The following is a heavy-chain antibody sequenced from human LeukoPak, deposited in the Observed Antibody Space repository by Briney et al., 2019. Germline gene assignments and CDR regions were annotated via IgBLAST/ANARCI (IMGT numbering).Heavy chain of an antibody. CDR1: GYSFTSCW. J-gene: IGHJ4*02. Sequence: GESLKISCKGSGYSFTSCWIGWVRQMPGKGLEWMGIIYPGDSDTRYSPSFQGQVTISADKSISTAYLQWSSLKASDTAMYYCATTLGDHDYPFDYWGQGTLVTVSS. CDR3: ATTLGDHDYPFDY. D-gene: IGHD3-3*01. V-gene: IGHV5-51*01. CDR2: IYPGDSDT.